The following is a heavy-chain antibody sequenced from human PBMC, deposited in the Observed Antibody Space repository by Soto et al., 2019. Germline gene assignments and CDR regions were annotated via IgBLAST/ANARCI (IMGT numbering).Heavy chain of an antibody. J-gene: IGHJ6*02. D-gene: IGHD3-16*01. CDR2: IIPIFGTA. CDR3: ASIYDGPPYFYYGMDV. CDR1: GGTFSSYA. V-gene: IGHV1-69*12. Sequence: QVQLVQSGAEVKKPGSSVKVSCKASGGTFSSYAISWVRQAPGQGLEWMGGIIPIFGTANYAQKFQGRVTIPADEAPSTAYMDLSSLRSEDTAVYYCASIYDGPPYFYYGMDVWGQGTTVTVSS.